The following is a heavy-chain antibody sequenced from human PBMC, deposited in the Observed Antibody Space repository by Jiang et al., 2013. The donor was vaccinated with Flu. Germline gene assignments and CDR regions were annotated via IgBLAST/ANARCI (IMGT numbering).Heavy chain of an antibody. CDR3: ASRESVRGSYYNVLRAPDPIYYYMDV. V-gene: IGHV1-69*04. J-gene: IGHJ6*03. Sequence: SGAEVKKPGSSVKVSCKASGGTFSSYTISWVRQAPGQGLEWMGRIIPILGIANYAQKFQGRVTITADKSTSTAYMELSSLRSEDTAVYYCASRESVRGSYYNVLRAPDPIYYYMDVWGKGTTVTVSS. CDR1: GGTFSSYT. D-gene: IGHD3-10*01. CDR2: IIPILGIA.